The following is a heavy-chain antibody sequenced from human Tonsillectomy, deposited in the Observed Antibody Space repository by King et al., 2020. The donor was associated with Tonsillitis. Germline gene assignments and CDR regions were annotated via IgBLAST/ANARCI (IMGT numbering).Heavy chain of an antibody. CDR2: IYYSGRT. CDR1: GGSISGSTYY. CDR3: ARIVYCSGGTCSHEFDY. V-gene: IGHV4-39*01. Sequence: QLQESGPGLVKPSETLSLTCTVSGGSISGSTYYWGWIRQPPGKGLEWIGRIYYSGRTSHNPSLKSRVTISVDTSKNQVSLKLSSVTAAATAVYYCARIVYCSGGTCSHEFDYWGQGTLVTVSS. D-gene: IGHD2-15*01. J-gene: IGHJ4*02.